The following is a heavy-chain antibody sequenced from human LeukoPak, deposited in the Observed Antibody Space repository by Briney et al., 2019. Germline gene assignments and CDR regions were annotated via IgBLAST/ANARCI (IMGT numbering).Heavy chain of an antibody. V-gene: IGHV3-74*01. CDR2: ITNDGSST. Sequence: GGSLRLSCAASGLTFSSHWMHWVRQAPGKGLVWVSRITNDGSSTTYADSVKGRFTISRDNAKNMLYLQVNSLRAEDTAVYYCAKWKYSNSGIDDYWGQGTLVTVSS. CDR1: GLTFSSHW. D-gene: IGHD6-6*01. CDR3: AKWKYSNSGIDDY. J-gene: IGHJ4*02.